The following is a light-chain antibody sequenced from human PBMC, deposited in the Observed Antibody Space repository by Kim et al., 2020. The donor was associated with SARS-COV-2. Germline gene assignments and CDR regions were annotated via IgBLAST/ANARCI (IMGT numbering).Light chain of an antibody. CDR1: QSVTSN. CDR2: GAS. CDR3: QQYNNWPGT. J-gene: IGKJ1*01. Sequence: VSPGERATLSCRASQSVTSNLAWYQQKPGQAPRLLIYGASTRATGIPARFSGSGSGTEFTLTISSLQSEDFAVYYCQQYNNWPGTFGQGTKVDIK. V-gene: IGKV3-15*01.